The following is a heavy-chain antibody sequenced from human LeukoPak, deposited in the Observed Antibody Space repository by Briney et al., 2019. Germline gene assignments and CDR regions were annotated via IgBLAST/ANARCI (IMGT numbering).Heavy chain of an antibody. CDR1: GGTFSSYA. Sequence: SVKVSCKASGGTFSSYAISWVRQAPGQGLEWMARIIPILGIANYAQKFQGRVTITADKSTSTAYMELSSLRSEDTAVYYCASAEGTTGYSSGWRFDYWGQGTLVTVSS. V-gene: IGHV1-69*04. D-gene: IGHD6-19*01. J-gene: IGHJ4*02. CDR2: IIPILGIA. CDR3: ASAEGTTGYSSGWRFDY.